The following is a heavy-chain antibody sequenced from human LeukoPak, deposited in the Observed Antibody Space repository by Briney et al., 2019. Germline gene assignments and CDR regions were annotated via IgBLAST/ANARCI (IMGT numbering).Heavy chain of an antibody. J-gene: IGHJ4*02. CDR1: GFKFTDYP. D-gene: IGHD2-15*01. Sequence: GGSLRLSCATSGFKFTDYPMNWVRQAPGKGLEWVSNIRTSSEGANLAFYADSVKGRVTFSRDDAKNTLYLHMHSLRAEDTAVYYCAKGHRYCTSGNCNSAVDYWGQGTLVTVSS. CDR3: AKGHRYCTSGNCNSAVDY. CDR2: IRTSSEGA. V-gene: IGHV3-11*05.